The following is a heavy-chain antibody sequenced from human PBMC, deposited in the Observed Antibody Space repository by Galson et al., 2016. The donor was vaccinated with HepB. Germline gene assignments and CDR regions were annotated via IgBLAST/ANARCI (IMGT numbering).Heavy chain of an antibody. J-gene: IGHJ3*02. V-gene: IGHV1-46*01. Sequence: SVKVSCKASGYIFSSYMHWVRQAPGQGLEWMGIINPSGGSTSYAQKFQDRVTMTRDTSTGTVYMELISLRSEDTAVYFCARDEGYCSGGSCYKSAFDIWGQGTMVTVSS. CDR2: INPSGGST. CDR3: ARDEGYCSGGSCYKSAFDI. CDR1: GYIFSSY. D-gene: IGHD2-15*01.